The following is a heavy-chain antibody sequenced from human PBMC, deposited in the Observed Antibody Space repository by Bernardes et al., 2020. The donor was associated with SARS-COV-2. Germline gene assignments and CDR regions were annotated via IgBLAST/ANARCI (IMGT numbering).Heavy chain of an antibody. CDR1: GGSIRSHY. CDR2: IYYNGIT. D-gene: IGHD2-2*01. J-gene: IGHJ1*01. Sequence: SETLSLTCTVSGGSIRSHYWSWIRQPPGRGPEWIANIYYNGITYYNPSLRSRVTISVDTSNNQHSLNLNSVTAADTAVYYCASRPYCVRSNCYHYQRWGQGTLVTVSS. CDR3: ASRPYCVRSNCYHYQR. V-gene: IGHV4-59*08.